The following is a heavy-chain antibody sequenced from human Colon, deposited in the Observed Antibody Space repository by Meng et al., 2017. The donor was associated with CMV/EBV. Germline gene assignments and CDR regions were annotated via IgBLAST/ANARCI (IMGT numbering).Heavy chain of an antibody. Sequence: GESLKISCAVSGFTFSTYTMYWVRQAPGKGLEWVAVISYAGTNTYYSDSVKGRFTVSRDNSKNTLYLQMNNLRRDDMAVYYCAKDTDSSGWYVLFDLWGQGTLVTVSS. CDR1: GFTFSTYT. J-gene: IGHJ4*02. CDR2: ISYAGTNT. V-gene: IGHV3-30-3*01. D-gene: IGHD6-19*01. CDR3: AKDTDSSGWYVLFDL.